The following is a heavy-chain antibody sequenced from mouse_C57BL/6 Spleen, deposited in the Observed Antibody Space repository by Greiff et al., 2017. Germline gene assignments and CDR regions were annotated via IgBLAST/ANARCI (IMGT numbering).Heavy chain of an antibody. CDR1: GCTFTSYW. CDR2: IDPSDSET. CDR3: AQTAQAPFAY. Sequence: QVQLQQPGAELVRPGSSVKLSCKASGCTFTSYWMHWVKQRPIQGLEWIGNIDPSDSETHYNQKFKDKATLTVDKSSSTAYMQLSSLTSEDSAVYYCAQTAQAPFAYWGQGTLVTVSA. V-gene: IGHV1-52*01. D-gene: IGHD3-2*02. J-gene: IGHJ3*01.